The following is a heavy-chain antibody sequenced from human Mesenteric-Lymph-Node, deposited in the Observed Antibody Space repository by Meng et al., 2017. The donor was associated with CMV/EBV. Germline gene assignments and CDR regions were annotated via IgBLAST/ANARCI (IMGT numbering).Heavy chain of an antibody. J-gene: IGHJ4*02. V-gene: IGHV3-23*01. CDR1: GFTFNTYG. CDR3: AKSQSGLIDH. Sequence: GESLKISCAAAGFTFNTYGMHWVRQAPGKGLEWVSAITSGGSTYYADSVKGRFTISRDNSKNTLYVQMNSLRAEDTAVYYCAKSQSGLIDHWGQGTLVTVSS. CDR2: ITSGGST. D-gene: IGHD3-16*01.